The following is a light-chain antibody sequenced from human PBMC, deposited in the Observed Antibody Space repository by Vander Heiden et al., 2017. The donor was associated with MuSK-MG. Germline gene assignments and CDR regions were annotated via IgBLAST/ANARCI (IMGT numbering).Light chain of an antibody. Sequence: EIVMTQFPATLSVSPGEIVTLSCRASQSVSTNVAWYQQKHGQPPTLLIYGASSRVPGIPARFRGFGAGTEFTLTISSLQSEDFALYYCQQDAHWPVVFGQGTRVAVK. CDR1: QSVSTN. V-gene: IGKV3-15*01. J-gene: IGKJ1*01. CDR2: GAS. CDR3: QQDAHWPVV.